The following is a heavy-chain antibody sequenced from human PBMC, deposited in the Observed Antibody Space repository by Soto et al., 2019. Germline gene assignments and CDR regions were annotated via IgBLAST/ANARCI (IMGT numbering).Heavy chain of an antibody. D-gene: IGHD7-27*01. Sequence: SETLSLTCTVSGGSISSYYWSWIRQPPGKGLEWIGYIYYSGSTNYNPSLKSRVTISVDTSKNQFSLKLSSVTAADTAVYYCARQEVDVTPNGDYFDYWGQGTLVTVSS. CDR3: ARQEVDVTPNGDYFDY. CDR1: GGSISSYY. V-gene: IGHV4-59*08. J-gene: IGHJ4*02. CDR2: IYYSGST.